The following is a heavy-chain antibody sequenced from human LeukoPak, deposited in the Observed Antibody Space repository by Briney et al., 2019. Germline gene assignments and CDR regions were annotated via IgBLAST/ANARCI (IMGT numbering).Heavy chain of an antibody. CDR3: ARVDSGSSPLFDY. CDR2: INPNSGGT. CDR1: GYTFTGYY. Sequence: GASVKVSCKASGYTFTGYYMHWVRQAPGQGLEWMGWINPNSGGTNYAQKFQGRVTMTRDTSISTAYMELSRLRSDDTAVYYCARVDSGSSPLFDYWGQGTLVTVSS. J-gene: IGHJ4*02. V-gene: IGHV1-2*02. D-gene: IGHD5-12*01.